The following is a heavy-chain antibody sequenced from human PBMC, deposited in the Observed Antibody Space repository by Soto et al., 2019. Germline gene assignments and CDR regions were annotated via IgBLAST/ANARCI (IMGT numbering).Heavy chain of an antibody. V-gene: IGHV3-23*01. CDR2: ISGSGGST. Sequence: EVQLLESGGGLVQPGGSLKLSCAASGFTYSDNAMSWVRQGPGKGREWVSAISGSGGSTYYTDSVKGRFTISRDNSKNTLYLQMNSLRAEDTAVYYCAKARSIVVVPGATLSYYGMDVWGQGTTVTVSS. J-gene: IGHJ6*02. CDR1: GFTYSDNA. D-gene: IGHD2-2*01. CDR3: AKARSIVVVPGATLSYYGMDV.